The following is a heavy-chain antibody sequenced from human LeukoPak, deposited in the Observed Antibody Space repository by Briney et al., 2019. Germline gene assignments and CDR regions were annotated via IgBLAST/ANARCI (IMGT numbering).Heavy chain of an antibody. D-gene: IGHD2-2*02. CDR2: INPNSGGT. V-gene: IGHV1-2*02. CDR3: ARDRRVPAAIPFDY. Sequence: GASVKVSCKASGYTFTGYYMHWVRQAPGQGLEWMGWINPNSGGTNYAQKFQGRVTMTRDTSISTAYMELSRLRPDDTAVYYCARDRRVPAAIPFDYWGQGTLVTVSS. J-gene: IGHJ4*02. CDR1: GYTFTGYY.